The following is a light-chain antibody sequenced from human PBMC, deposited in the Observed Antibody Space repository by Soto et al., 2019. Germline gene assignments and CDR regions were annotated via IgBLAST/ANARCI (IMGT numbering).Light chain of an antibody. CDR2: DVN. J-gene: IGLJ1*01. CDR1: SSDVGGYNY. CDR3: SSYTTSTTLFV. V-gene: IGLV2-14*03. Sequence: QLVLTQPASVSGSPGQSITISCTGTSSDVGGYNYVSWYQQHPGKAPKLMIYDVNNRPSGVSTRFSGSKSGNTASLTISGLQAEDEADYYCSSYTTSTTLFVFGPGTKVTVL.